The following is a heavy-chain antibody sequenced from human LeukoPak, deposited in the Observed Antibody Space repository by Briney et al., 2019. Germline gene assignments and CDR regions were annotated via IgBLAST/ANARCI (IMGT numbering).Heavy chain of an antibody. CDR2: ISAYNGNT. Sequence: ASVKVSCKASGYTFTSYVISWVRQAPGQGLEWMGWISAYNGNTNYAQKLQGRVTMTTDTSTSTAYMELRSLRSDDTAVYYCARGSNYDYVWGSYRPDYYFDYWGQGTLVTVSS. V-gene: IGHV1-18*04. D-gene: IGHD3-16*02. J-gene: IGHJ4*02. CDR1: GYTFTSYV. CDR3: ARGSNYDYVWGSYRPDYYFDY.